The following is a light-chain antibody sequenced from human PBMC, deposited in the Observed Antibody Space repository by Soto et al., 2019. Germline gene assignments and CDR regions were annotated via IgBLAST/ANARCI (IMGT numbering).Light chain of an antibody. CDR3: CSYAGSDTFYV. CDR2: ENS. J-gene: IGLJ1*01. CDR1: SSDIGSYNL. Sequence: QSVLTQPASVSGFSGLSIIISGTGTSSDIGSYNLVSWYQQHPGKAPKLVIYENSKWPSGISHRFSGSKFGNTASLTISGLQAEDEADYYCCSYAGSDTFYVFGTGTKLTVL. V-gene: IGLV2-23*01.